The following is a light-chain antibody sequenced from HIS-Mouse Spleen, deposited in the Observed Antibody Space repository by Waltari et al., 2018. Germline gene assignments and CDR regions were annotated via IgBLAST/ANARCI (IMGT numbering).Light chain of an antibody. V-gene: IGLV2-14*03. CDR2: DVS. Sequence: QSALTQPASVSGSPGQSITISCTGTSSDVGGYNYVSWYQQHPGKAPKLMIYDVSNRRSGVSNRFSGSKSGNTASLTISGLRAEDEADYYCSSYTSSSTYVFGTGTKVTVL. CDR1: SSDVGGYNY. CDR3: SSYTSSSTYV. J-gene: IGLJ1*01.